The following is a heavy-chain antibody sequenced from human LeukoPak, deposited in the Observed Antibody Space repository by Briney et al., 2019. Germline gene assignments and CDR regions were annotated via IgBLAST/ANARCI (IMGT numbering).Heavy chain of an antibody. V-gene: IGHV3-30*18. CDR2: ISYDGSNK. D-gene: IGHD6-19*01. J-gene: IGHJ6*02. CDR1: GFTFSTYA. Sequence: GGSLRLSCAASGFTFSTYAMHWVRQAPGKGLEWVAVISYDGSNKYYADSVKGRFTISRDNSKNTLYLQMNSLRAEDTAVYYCAKGPPISSGWYDYYYYGMDVWGQGTTVTVSS. CDR3: AKGPPISSGWYDYYYYGMDV.